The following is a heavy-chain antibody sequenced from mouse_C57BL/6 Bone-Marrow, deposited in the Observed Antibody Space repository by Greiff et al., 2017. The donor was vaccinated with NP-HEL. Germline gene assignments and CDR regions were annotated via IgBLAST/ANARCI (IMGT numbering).Heavy chain of an antibody. V-gene: IGHV5-12*01. D-gene: IGHD1-1*01. Sequence: EVQRVESGGGLLQPGGSLKLSCAASGFTFSDYYMYWVRQTPEKRLEWVAYIRNGCGSTYYPDTLLGRFTISRDNAKNTLYLKMSRLKSEDTAMYYCARRGFDYDRSYYAMDYGGQGTSVTVSS. CDR2: IRNGCGST. CDR3: ARRGFDYDRSYYAMDY. CDR1: GFTFSDYY. J-gene: IGHJ4*01.